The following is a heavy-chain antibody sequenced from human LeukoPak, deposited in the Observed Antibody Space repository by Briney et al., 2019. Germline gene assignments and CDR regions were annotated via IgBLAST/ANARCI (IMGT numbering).Heavy chain of an antibody. Sequence: SETLSLTCTVSGGSISSSSYYWGWIRQPPGKGLEWIGSIYYSGSTYYNPSLKSRVTISVDTSKNQFSLKLSSVTAADTAVYYCASFGGVTDYWGQGTLVTVSS. CDR1: GGSISSSSYY. V-gene: IGHV4-39*07. J-gene: IGHJ4*02. CDR2: IYYSGST. CDR3: ASFGGVTDY. D-gene: IGHD3-10*01.